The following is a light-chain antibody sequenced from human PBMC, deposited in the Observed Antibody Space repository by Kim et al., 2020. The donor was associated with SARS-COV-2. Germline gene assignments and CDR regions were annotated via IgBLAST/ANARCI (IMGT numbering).Light chain of an antibody. Sequence: SYEPTQPPSVSVSPGQTASITCSGDKLGDKYACWYQQKPGQSPVLVIYQDSKRPSGIPERFYGSNSGNTATLTISGTQAMDEADYYCQAWDSSTAVFGGGTQLTVL. CDR3: QAWDSSTAV. V-gene: IGLV3-1*01. CDR2: QDS. J-gene: IGLJ2*01. CDR1: KLGDKY.